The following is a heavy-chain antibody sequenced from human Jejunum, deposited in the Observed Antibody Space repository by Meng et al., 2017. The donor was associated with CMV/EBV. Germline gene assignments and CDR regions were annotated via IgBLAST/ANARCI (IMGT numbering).Heavy chain of an antibody. CDR3: AREERGLEGGGSCPFDY. Sequence: TVSDYYMSGIRQAPGKGLEWVSYISSSGSTIYYADSVKGRFTISRDNAKNSLYLQMNSLRAEDTAVYYCAREERGLEGGGSCPFDYWGQGTLVTVSS. V-gene: IGHV3-11*01. J-gene: IGHJ4*02. CDR1: TVSDYY. CDR2: ISSSGSTI. D-gene: IGHD2-15*01.